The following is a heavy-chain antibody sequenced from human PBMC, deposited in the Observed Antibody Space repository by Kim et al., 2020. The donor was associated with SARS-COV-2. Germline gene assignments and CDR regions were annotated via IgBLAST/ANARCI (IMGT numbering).Heavy chain of an antibody. CDR1: GFTFSTYG. J-gene: IGHJ6*02. Sequence: GGSLRLSCAASGFTFSTYGMHWVRQAPGKGLEWVALISYDGSNKYYADSVKGRFTISRDNSKNTLYLQMNSLRPEDTAVYYCAKALLRGVNFYYYGMDVWGQGPTVTVPS. CDR3: AKALLRGVNFYYYGMDV. D-gene: IGHD3-10*01. V-gene: IGHV3-30*18. CDR2: ISYDGSNK.